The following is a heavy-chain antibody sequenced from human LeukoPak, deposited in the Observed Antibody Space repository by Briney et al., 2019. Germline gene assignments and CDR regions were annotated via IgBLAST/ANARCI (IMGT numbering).Heavy chain of an antibody. D-gene: IGHD3-22*01. CDR1: GFTFSSYW. CDR3: ARGSYDSSGYYLDY. J-gene: IGHJ4*02. Sequence: PGRSLRLSCAASGFTFSSYWMSCVRQAPGKGLEWVANIKQDGSEKYYVESVKGRFTISRENGKNSLDLQMNRLRAEETAVYYCARGSYDSSGYYLDYWGQGTLVTVSS. V-gene: IGHV3-7*01. CDR2: IKQDGSEK.